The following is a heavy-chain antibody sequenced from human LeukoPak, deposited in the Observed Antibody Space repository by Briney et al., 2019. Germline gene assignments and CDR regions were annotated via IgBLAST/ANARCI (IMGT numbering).Heavy chain of an antibody. J-gene: IGHJ6*03. CDR1: GGTFSSYA. V-gene: IGHV1-69*05. Sequence: GASVKVSCKASGGTFSSYAISWVRQAPGQGLEWMGGIIPIFGTANYAQKFQGRVTITTDESTSTAYMELSSLRSEDTAVYYCARGLRRSGSYYYYYMDVWGKGTTVTVSS. CDR2: IIPIFGTA. D-gene: IGHD7-27*01. CDR3: ARGLRRSGSYYYYYMDV.